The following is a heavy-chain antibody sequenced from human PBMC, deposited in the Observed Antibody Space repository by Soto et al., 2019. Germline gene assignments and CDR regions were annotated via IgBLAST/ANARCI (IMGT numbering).Heavy chain of an antibody. CDR3: ATVRLASSGYYGWSDP. CDR1: GYTLTELS. J-gene: IGHJ5*02. V-gene: IGHV1-24*01. D-gene: IGHD3-22*01. CDR2: FDPEDGET. Sequence: VASVKVSCKVSGYTLTELSMHWVRQAPGKGLEWMGGFDPEDGETIYAQKFQGRVTMTEDTSTDTAYMELSSLRSEDTAVYYCATVRLASSGYYGWSDPWGQGTLVTVSS.